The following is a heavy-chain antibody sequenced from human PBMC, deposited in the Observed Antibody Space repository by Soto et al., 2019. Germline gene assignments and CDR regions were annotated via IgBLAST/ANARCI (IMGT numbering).Heavy chain of an antibody. CDR3: ARAGGVVVPAAIRTYYYYGMDV. CDR2: INPNSGGT. J-gene: IGHJ6*02. D-gene: IGHD2-2*02. V-gene: IGHV1-2*04. Sequence: ASVKVSCKASGYTFTGYYMHWVRQAPGQGLEWMGWINPNSGGTNYAQKFQGWVTMTRDTSISTAYMELSRLRSDDTAVYYWARAGGVVVPAAIRTYYYYGMDVWGQGTTVTVSS. CDR1: GYTFTGYY.